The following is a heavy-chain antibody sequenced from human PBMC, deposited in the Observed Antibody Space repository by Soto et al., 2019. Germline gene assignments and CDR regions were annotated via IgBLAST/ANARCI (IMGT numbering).Heavy chain of an antibody. CDR1: GYTFTNYY. CDR2: IDPSDSYI. D-gene: IGHD1-7*01. J-gene: IGHJ4*02. V-gene: IGHV5-10-1*01. Sequence: GESLKISCQASGYTFTNYYIAWVRQVPGKGLEWMGRIDPSDSYIKYSPSFEGHVTMSVDKSISTAFLQWRRLEASDTAMYFCAIPLARTTPFDYWGQGSLVTVSS. CDR3: AIPLARTTPFDY.